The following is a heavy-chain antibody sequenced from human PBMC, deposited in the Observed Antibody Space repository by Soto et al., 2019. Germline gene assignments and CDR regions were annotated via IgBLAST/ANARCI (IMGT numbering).Heavy chain of an antibody. CDR3: TGEVASGN. V-gene: IGHV3-30*03. Sequence: QVQLVESGGGVVQPGRSLRLSCAASGFTFSSSGMHWVRQAPGKGLEWVAVISRDGNVQYYAESVKGRFTISRDNSKNTLYLQMDSLGPEDTAAYYCTGEVASGNWGQGTLVTVSS. J-gene: IGHJ4*02. D-gene: IGHD2-8*02. CDR1: GFTFSSSG. CDR2: ISRDGNVQ.